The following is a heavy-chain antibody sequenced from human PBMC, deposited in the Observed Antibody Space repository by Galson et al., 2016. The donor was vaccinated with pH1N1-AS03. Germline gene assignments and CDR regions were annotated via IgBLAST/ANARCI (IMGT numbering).Heavy chain of an antibody. CDR1: GFTFSNYY. V-gene: IGHV3-69-1*01. J-gene: IGHJ6*02. Sequence: SLRLSCAASGFTFSNYYTNWVRLAPGKGLEWVSYISSSGTVYYTDSVKGRFTISRDKAKNALYLQMNSLRAEDSAVYYCAGDEGFANGINVWGQGTTVTVSS. CDR2: ISSSGTV. CDR3: AGDEGFANGINV.